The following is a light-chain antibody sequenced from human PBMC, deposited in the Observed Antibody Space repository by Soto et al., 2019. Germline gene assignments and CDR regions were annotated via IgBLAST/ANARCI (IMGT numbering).Light chain of an antibody. CDR3: QQYGASPWT. V-gene: IGKV3-20*01. CDR2: AAS. J-gene: IGKJ1*01. Sequence: IVLTQSPATLSLSPGKRATLSCRASQSVSTSYLVWYQQRPGQAPRLLIYAASSRATGIPDRFSGSGSGTDFTLTISRLEPEDFAVYYCQQYGASPWTFGQGTKVDIK. CDR1: QSVSTSY.